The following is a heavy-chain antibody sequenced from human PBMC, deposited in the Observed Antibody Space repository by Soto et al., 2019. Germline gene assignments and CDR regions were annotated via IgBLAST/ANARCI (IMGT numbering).Heavy chain of an antibody. CDR3: VRRGYSYGPTKYYYYYMDV. CDR2: ISGSGGST. CDR1: GFTFSSYA. V-gene: IGHV3-23*01. J-gene: IGHJ6*03. D-gene: IGHD5-18*01. Sequence: GGSLRLSCAASGFTFSSYAMSWVRQAPGKGLEWVSAISGSGGSTYYADSVKGRFTISRDNSKNTLYLQMNSLRAEDTAVYYCVRRGYSYGPTKYYYYYMDVWGKGTTVTVSS.